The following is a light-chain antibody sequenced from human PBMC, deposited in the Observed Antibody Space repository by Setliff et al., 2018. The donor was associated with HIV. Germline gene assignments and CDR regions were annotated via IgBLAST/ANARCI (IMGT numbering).Light chain of an antibody. CDR2: EVS. CDR1: ISDVGGYNY. Sequence: QSALAQPASVSGSPGQSITISCTGTISDVGGYNYVSWYQQHPGKAPKLVIYEVSNRPSGVSNRFSGSKSGNAASLTISGLQAEDEADYYCSSFTSSSTYVFRTGTKVTVL. CDR3: SSFTSSSTYV. V-gene: IGLV2-14*01. J-gene: IGLJ1*01.